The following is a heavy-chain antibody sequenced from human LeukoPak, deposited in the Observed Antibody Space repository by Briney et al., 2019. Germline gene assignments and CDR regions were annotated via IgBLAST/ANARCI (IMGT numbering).Heavy chain of an antibody. Sequence: SETLSLTCAVYGGSFSGYYWSWIRQPPGKGLEWIGEINHSGSTNYNPSLKSRVTISVDTSKNQFSLKLSSVTAADTAVYYCARGRDDYVWGSYRIGYWGQGPLVTVSS. CDR3: ARGRDDYVWGSYRIGY. CDR2: INHSGST. D-gene: IGHD3-16*02. J-gene: IGHJ4*02. V-gene: IGHV4-34*01. CDR1: GGSFSGYY.